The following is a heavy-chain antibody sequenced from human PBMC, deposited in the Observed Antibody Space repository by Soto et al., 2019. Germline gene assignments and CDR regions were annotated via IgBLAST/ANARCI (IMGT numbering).Heavy chain of an antibody. CDR3: ARDGNSGYDPRWFDP. J-gene: IGHJ5*02. Sequence: SETLSLTCTVSGGSISTYFWNWIRQPPGKGLEWIGYVYYSGSTTYTPSLKGRVTISVDTSKNQFSLKLSSVTAADTAVYYCARDGNSGYDPRWFDPWGQGTLVTVSS. D-gene: IGHD5-12*01. CDR2: VYYSGST. V-gene: IGHV4-59*01. CDR1: GGSISTYF.